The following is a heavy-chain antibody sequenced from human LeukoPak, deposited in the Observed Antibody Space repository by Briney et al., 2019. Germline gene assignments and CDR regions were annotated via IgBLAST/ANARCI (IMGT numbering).Heavy chain of an antibody. Sequence: GGSLRLSCAASGFTFSKSAMHWVRQGPGKGLEWVAYIAHHGNNKYYVDSVKGRFTISRDNAKNTVSLQMNSLRAEDTGVYYCARAPSEIGGYYPEYFRHWGQGTLVTVSP. J-gene: IGHJ1*01. CDR3: ARAPSEIGGYYPEYFRH. D-gene: IGHD3-22*01. V-gene: IGHV3-33*05. CDR1: GFTFSKSA. CDR2: IAHHGNNK.